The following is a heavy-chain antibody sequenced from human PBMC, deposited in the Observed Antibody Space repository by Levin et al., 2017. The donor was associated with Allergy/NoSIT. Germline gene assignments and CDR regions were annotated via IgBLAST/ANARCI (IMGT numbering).Heavy chain of an antibody. D-gene: IGHD3-22*01. CDR2: ISSSSSYL. CDR1: GFTFRSYS. CDR3: AREGPSDSSGYLSGSFDP. Sequence: NPGGSLRLSCAASGFTFRSYSMNWVRQAPGKGLDWVSSISSSSSYLYYADSVKGRFTISRDNAKNSLYLQMNSLRAEDTAVYYCAREGPSDSSGYLSGSFDPWGQGTLVSVSS. V-gene: IGHV3-21*01. J-gene: IGHJ5*02.